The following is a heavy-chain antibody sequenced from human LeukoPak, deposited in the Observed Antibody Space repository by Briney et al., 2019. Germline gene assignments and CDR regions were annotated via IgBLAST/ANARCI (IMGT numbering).Heavy chain of an antibody. CDR1: GFTFSNYW. CDR3: AKDKKAVAGRYYYMDV. V-gene: IGHV3-33*06. D-gene: IGHD6-19*01. CDR2: IWYDGSNK. Sequence: GGSLRLSCAASGFTFSNYWMSWVRQAPGKGLEWVAVIWYDGSNKYYADSVKGRFTISRDNSKNTLYLQMNSLRAEDTAVYYCAKDKKAVAGRYYYMDVWGKGTTVTVSS. J-gene: IGHJ6*03.